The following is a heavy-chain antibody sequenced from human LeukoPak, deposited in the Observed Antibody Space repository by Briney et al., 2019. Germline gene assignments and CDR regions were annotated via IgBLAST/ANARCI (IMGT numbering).Heavy chain of an antibody. CDR2: IIPIFGTA. V-gene: IGHV1-69*05. J-gene: IGHJ3*02. CDR3: ARTGTSSWMATDAFDI. Sequence: SVKVSCKASGGTFSSYAISWVRQAPGQGLEWMGGIIPIFGTANYAQKFQGRVTITTDESTSTAYMELSSLRSEDTAVYYCARTGTSSWMATDAFDIWGQGTMVTVSS. D-gene: IGHD5-24*01. CDR1: GGTFSSYA.